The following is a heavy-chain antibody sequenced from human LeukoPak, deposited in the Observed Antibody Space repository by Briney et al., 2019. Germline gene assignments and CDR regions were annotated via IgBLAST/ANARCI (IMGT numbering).Heavy chain of an antibody. CDR2: IYYIGNT. CDR1: GGSVSSSIYY. Sequence: SETLSLTCTVSGGSVSSSIYYWGWIRQPRGKGLEWIGYIYYIGNTNYSPSLKSRVTISVDTSKNQFSLKLSSVTAADTAVYYCARDYAFDIWGQGTMVTVSS. J-gene: IGHJ3*02. V-gene: IGHV4-61*01. CDR3: ARDYAFDI.